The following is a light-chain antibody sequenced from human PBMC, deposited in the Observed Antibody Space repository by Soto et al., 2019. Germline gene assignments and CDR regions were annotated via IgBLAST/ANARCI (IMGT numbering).Light chain of an antibody. V-gene: IGLV1-40*01. CDR1: SSNIGAGYD. Sequence: QSALTQPPSVSGAPGQRVTISCTGSSSNIGAGYDVHWYQRLPGTAPKVLIYGNNNRPSGGPYRFSGSKSGTSASLSITGLQAEYEADYYCQSYDSSLSGSYVFGTGTKLTVL. CDR3: QSYDSSLSGSYV. CDR2: GNN. J-gene: IGLJ1*01.